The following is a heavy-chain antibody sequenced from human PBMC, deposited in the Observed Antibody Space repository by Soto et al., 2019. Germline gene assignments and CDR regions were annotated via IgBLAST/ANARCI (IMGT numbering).Heavy chain of an antibody. CDR1: GYTFTSYA. J-gene: IGHJ5*02. Sequence: ASVKVSCKASGYTFTSYAMHWVRQAPGQRLEWMGWINAGNGNTKYSQKFQGRVTITRDTSASTAYMELSSLRSEDTAVYYCAREGEGHCISSSCLNWFDPWGQGTTVTVS. D-gene: IGHD2-2*01. V-gene: IGHV1-3*01. CDR3: AREGEGHCISSSCLNWFDP. CDR2: INAGNGNT.